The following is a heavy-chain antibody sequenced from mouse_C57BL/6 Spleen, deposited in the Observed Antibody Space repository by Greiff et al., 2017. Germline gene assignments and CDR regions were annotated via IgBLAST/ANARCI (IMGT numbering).Heavy chain of an antibody. J-gene: IGHJ4*01. V-gene: IGHV5-4*01. CDR3: ARDRGDYYGSSYDDYAMDY. CDR1: GFTFSSYA. D-gene: IGHD1-1*01. CDR2: ISDGGSYT. Sequence: EVMLVESGGGLVKPGGSLKLSCAASGFTFSSYAMSWVRQTPEKRLEWVATISDGGSYTYYPDNVQGRFTISRDNAKNNLYLQMSHLKSEDTAMYYCARDRGDYYGSSYDDYAMDYWGQGTSVTVSS.